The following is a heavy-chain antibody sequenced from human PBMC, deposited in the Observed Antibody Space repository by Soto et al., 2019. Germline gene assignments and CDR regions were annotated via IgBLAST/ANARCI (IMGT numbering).Heavy chain of an antibody. J-gene: IGHJ4*02. Sequence: XETXSLTCTVXXXSXXSXXXSXXRQPPGKGLEWIGYIYYSGSTNYNPSLKSRVTISVDTSKNQFSLKLSSVTAADTAVYYCARAFSYYDSIDYWGQGTLVTVSS. V-gene: IGHV4-59*01. CDR1: XXSXXSXX. CDR3: ARAFSYYDSIDY. CDR2: IYYSGST. D-gene: IGHD3-22*01.